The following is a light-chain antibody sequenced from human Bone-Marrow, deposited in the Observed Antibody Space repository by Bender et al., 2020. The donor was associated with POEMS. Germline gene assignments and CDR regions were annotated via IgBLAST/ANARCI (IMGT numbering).Light chain of an antibody. CDR2: DDN. CDR3: ATWDAKLSGPFVV. V-gene: IGLV3-21*02. J-gene: IGLJ2*01. CDR1: IIGSQS. Sequence: SYVLTQPPSVSVAPGQTARITCGGNIIGSQSVHWYQQKPGQAPVLVVYDDNDRPSGIPERFSGSNSGNTATLTISRVEAGDEAEYYCATWDAKLSGPFVVFGGGTKLTVL.